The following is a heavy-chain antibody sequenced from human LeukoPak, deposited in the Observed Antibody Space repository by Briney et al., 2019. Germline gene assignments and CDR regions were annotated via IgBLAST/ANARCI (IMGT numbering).Heavy chain of an antibody. Sequence: HSGGSLRLSCAASGFTFSYYEMIWVRQAPGKGLEWVSYITGGSTTKNYADSVKGRFTISRDNAKNSLYLQMNSLRAEDTAIYYCARDGDIAVATAPYYFDYWGQGILVTVSS. J-gene: IGHJ4*02. CDR1: GFTFSYYE. CDR2: ITGGSTTK. D-gene: IGHD6-19*01. CDR3: ARDGDIAVATAPYYFDY. V-gene: IGHV3-48*03.